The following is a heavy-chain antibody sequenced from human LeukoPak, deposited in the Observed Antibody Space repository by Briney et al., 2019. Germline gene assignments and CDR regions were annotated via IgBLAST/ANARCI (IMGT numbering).Heavy chain of an antibody. CDR2: IRYDGSNK. CDR3: AKDRWELRAGAFDI. Sequence: PGGSLRLSCAASGFTFSSYAMHWVRQAPGKGLEWVAFIRYDGSNKYYADSVKSRFTISRDNSKNTLYLQMNSLRAEDTAVYYCAKDRWELRAGAFDIWGQGTMVTVSS. D-gene: IGHD1-26*01. V-gene: IGHV3-30*02. CDR1: GFTFSSYA. J-gene: IGHJ3*02.